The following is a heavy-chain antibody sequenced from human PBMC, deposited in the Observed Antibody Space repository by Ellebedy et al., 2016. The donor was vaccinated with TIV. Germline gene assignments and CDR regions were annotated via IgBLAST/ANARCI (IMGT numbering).Heavy chain of an antibody. V-gene: IGHV4-59*01. CDR2: IYYSGST. Sequence: MPSETLSLTCTVSGGSISSYYWSWIRQPPGKGLEWIGYIYYSGSTNYNPSLKSRVTTSVDTSKNQFSLKLSSVTAADTAVYYCARHPAGFDYWGQGTLVTVSS. J-gene: IGHJ4*02. CDR1: GGSISSYY. CDR3: ARHPAGFDY. D-gene: IGHD6-13*01.